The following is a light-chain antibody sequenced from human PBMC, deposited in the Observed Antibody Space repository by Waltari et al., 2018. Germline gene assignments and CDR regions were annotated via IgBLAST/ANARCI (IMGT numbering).Light chain of an antibody. J-gene: IGKJ2*01. CDR2: KAS. V-gene: IGKV1-5*03. Sequence: DIQMTTSPSSLSASVGDSVTLTCRASQRISYWLAWYQQKPGKAPKLPVYKASSLESGVPSRFSGSVSGTEYTLTISSLQPDDFATYYCQQYNTYPATFGQGTKVEIK. CDR1: QRISYW. CDR3: QQYNTYPAT.